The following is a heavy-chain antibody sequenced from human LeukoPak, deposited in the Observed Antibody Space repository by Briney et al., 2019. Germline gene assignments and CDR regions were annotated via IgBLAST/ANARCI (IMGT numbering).Heavy chain of an antibody. D-gene: IGHD1-26*01. Sequence: SETLSLTCAVYGGSFSVYYWSWIRQPPGKGLEWIGEINHSGSTNYNPSLKSRVTISVDTSKNQFSLKLSSVTAADTAVYYCGRGATGYWGQGTLVTVSS. CDR1: GGSFSVYY. V-gene: IGHV4-34*01. J-gene: IGHJ4*02. CDR2: INHSGST. CDR3: GRGATGY.